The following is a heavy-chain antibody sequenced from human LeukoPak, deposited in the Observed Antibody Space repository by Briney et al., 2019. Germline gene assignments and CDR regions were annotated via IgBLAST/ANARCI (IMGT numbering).Heavy chain of an antibody. CDR2: ISSSGRTI. D-gene: IGHD3-22*01. J-gene: IGHJ4*02. CDR1: GFTFSSYE. CDR3: ARGRGSSGYYYAFDY. Sequence: SGGSLRLSCAASGFTFSSYEMNWVRQAPGKGLEWVSYISSSGRTIKDADSVKGRFTISRDNAKNSLYLQMNSLRAKDAAVYYCARGRGSSGYYYAFDYWGQGTLVTVSS. V-gene: IGHV3-48*03.